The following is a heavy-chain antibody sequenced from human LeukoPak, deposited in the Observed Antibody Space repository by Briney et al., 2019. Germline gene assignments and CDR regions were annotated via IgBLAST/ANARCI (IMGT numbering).Heavy chain of an antibody. CDR2: IIPILGIA. CDR3: ASWNSGVVPAARNAFDI. D-gene: IGHD2-2*01. CDR1: GGTFSSYA. J-gene: IGHJ3*02. V-gene: IGHV1-69*04. Sequence: ASVKVSCKASGGTFSSYAISWVRQAPGQGLEWMGRIIPILGIANYARKFQGRVTITADKSTSTAYMELSSLRSEDTAVYYCASWNSGVVPAARNAFDIWGQGTMVTVSS.